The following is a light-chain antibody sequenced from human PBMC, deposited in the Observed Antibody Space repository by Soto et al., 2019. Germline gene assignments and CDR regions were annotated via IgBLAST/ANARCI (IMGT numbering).Light chain of an antibody. V-gene: IGLV1-44*01. CDR3: AAWDDSLNGYV. CDR2: SNN. CDR1: SSNIGSNT. Sequence: QSVLTQPPPASGTPGQRVTISCSGSSSNIGSNTVNWYQQLPGTAPKLLIYSNNQRPSGVPDRFSGSKSGTPASLAISGLQSEDEADYYCAAWDDSLNGYVFGTGTKVTVL. J-gene: IGLJ1*01.